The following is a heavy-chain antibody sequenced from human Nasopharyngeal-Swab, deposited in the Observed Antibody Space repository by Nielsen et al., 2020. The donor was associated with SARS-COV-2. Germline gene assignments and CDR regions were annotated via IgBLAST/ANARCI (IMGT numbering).Heavy chain of an antibody. CDR3: ARDADQRTIVATPWYYYGMDV. CDR1: GFTFSNYV. Sequence: GESLKISCAASGFTFSNYVMHWVRQAPGKGLEWVAVISYDGSNKNYADSVKGRFTISRDNSKNTLYLQMNSLRAEDTAMYYCARDADQRTIVATPWYYYGMDVWGQGTTVTVSS. D-gene: IGHD5-12*01. V-gene: IGHV3-30*04. J-gene: IGHJ6*02. CDR2: ISYDGSNK.